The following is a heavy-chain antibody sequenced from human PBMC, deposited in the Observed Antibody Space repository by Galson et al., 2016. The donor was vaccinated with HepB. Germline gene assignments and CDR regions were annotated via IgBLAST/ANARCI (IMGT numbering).Heavy chain of an antibody. J-gene: IGHJ4*02. D-gene: IGHD2-2*01. CDR1: GFIFSSYG. V-gene: IGHV3-30*18. Sequence: SLRLSCAASGFIFSSYGMHWVRQAPGKGLEWVAIITYDGSKTAYTDSVKGRFTISRDNSKNTLYLQMNSLRPEDTAVYYCANRDCTSDNCYAGGGGQGTLVTVSS. CDR2: ITYDGSKT. CDR3: ANRDCTSDNCYAGG.